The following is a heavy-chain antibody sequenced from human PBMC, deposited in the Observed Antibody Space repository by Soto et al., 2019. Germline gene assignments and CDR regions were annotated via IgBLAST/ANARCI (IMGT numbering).Heavy chain of an antibody. CDR1: GFNFETHD. CDR3: ARGRSNDFVSSPPPKFDP. D-gene: IGHD1-1*01. Sequence: EVQLVESGGGMVQTGGSLRLSCVASGFNFETHDMHWVRQVTGKGLEWVSGIGTLFDTFYPDSVKGRFTISRENAKTSVYLQMSKLRTGDTGVYYCARGRSNDFVSSPPPKFDPRGQGTLVTVSS. J-gene: IGHJ5*02. CDR2: IGTLFDT. V-gene: IGHV3-13*01.